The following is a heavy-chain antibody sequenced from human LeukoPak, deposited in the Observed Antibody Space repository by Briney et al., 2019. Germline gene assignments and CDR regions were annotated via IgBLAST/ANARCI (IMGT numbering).Heavy chain of an antibody. D-gene: IGHD5-18*01. V-gene: IGHV4-61*08. Sequence: SETLSLTCGVSGGSFNSDDYYWNWIRQPPGRGLEWIGYIYYGGNTNYNPSLKSRVTISVDTSKNQFSLKLSSVTAADTAVYYCARAPSGYSYGTFDYWGQGTLVTVSS. J-gene: IGHJ4*02. CDR1: GGSFNSDDYY. CDR2: IYYGGNT. CDR3: ARAPSGYSYGTFDY.